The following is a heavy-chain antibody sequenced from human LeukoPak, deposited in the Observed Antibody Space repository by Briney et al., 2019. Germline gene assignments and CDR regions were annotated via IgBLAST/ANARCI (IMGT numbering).Heavy chain of an antibody. V-gene: IGHV3-33*08. J-gene: IGHJ1*01. Sequence: PGGSLRLSCAASGFTFSSYAMSWVRQAPGKGLEWVAVIWYDGSNKYYADSVKGRFTISRDNSKNTLYLQMNSLRAEDTAVYYCASFSPEIDYGDYGTREEFQHWGQGTLVTVSS. CDR3: ASFSPEIDYGDYGTREEFQH. CDR1: GFTFSSYA. D-gene: IGHD4-17*01. CDR2: IWYDGSNK.